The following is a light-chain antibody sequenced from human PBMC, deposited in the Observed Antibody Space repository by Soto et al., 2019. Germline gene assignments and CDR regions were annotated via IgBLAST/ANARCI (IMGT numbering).Light chain of an antibody. CDR1: QDIAIY. J-gene: IGKJ4*01. CDR3: RQLLMYQST. V-gene: IGKV1-9*01. CDR2: AAS. Sequence: IKLTQSPSSLSASVGDIVTITCRARQDIAIYLAGYPQKPGEAPKLLIYAASTLYGGVPSRFSGSGSGTDFSLNITSHQAEDFATYDCRQLLMYQSTFVGWTKGEI.